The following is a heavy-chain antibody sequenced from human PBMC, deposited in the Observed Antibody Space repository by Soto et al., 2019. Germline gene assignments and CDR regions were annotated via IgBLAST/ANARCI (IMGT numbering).Heavy chain of an antibody. D-gene: IGHD3-3*01. CDR3: ARDLSITIFGVVQPPGY. CDR1: GFTFSSYG. J-gene: IGHJ4*02. V-gene: IGHV3-33*01. CDR2: IWYDGSNK. Sequence: SLRLSCAASGFTFSSYGMHWVRQAPGKGLEWVAVIWYDGSNKYYADSVKGRFTISRDNSKNTLYLQMNSLRAEDTAVYYCARDLSITIFGVVQPPGYWGQGTMVTVYS.